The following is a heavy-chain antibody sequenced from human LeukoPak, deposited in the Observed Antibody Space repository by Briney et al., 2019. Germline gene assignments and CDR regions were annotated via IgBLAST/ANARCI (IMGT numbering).Heavy chain of an antibody. CDR1: GFTFSNYA. D-gene: IGHD6-19*01. V-gene: IGHV3-23*01. Sequence: GGSLRLSCLASGFTFSNYAMNWVRQAPGKGLEWVSATSGSGDTTYYADSVRGRFIISRDNSKNTLFLQLKSLRAEDTAIYYCAKLEGSGWSGYMDVWGKGTTVTVS. CDR2: TSGSGDTT. CDR3: AKLEGSGWSGYMDV. J-gene: IGHJ6*03.